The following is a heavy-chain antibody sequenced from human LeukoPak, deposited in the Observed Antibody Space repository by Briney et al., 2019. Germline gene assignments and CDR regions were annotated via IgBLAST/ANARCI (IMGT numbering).Heavy chain of an antibody. V-gene: IGHV4-4*07. CDR3: ARDSMHSAYGDEY. CDR2: IYTSGIT. D-gene: IGHD1-26*01. J-gene: IGHJ4*02. Sequence: SETLSLTCTVSGGSINSYYWSWIRQPAGKGPEWIGRIYTSGITNYNPSLKSRVTMSVDTSKNQFSLKLNSVTAADTAVYYCARDSMHSAYGDEYWGQGTLVTVSS. CDR1: GGSINSYY.